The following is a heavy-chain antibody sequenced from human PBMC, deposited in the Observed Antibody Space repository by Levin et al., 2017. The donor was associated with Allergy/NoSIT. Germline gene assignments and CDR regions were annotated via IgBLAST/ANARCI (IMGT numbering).Heavy chain of an antibody. Sequence: PSETLSLTCAVSGGSISSGGYSWSWIRQPPGKGLEWIGNIYLSGSTNDNPSLKSRVTMSVERSKNQFSLTLSYVTAADTAVYYCARVAGYSYGYYFAYWGPGTLVTVSS. CDR1: GGSISSGGYS. CDR2: IYLSGST. V-gene: IGHV4-30-2*01. CDR3: ARVAGYSYGYYFAY. J-gene: IGHJ4*02. D-gene: IGHD5-18*01.